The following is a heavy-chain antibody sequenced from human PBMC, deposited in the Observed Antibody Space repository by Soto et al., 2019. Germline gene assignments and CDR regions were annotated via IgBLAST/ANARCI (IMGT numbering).Heavy chain of an antibody. J-gene: IGHJ4*02. CDR3: AKEYSSGWYYFDY. D-gene: IGHD6-19*01. V-gene: IGHV3-30*18. Sequence: GGSLRLSCAASGFTFSSYGMHWVRQASGKGLEWVAVISYDGSNKYYADSVKGRFTISRDNSKNTLYLQMNSLRAEDTAVYYCAKEYSSGWYYFDYWGQGTLVTVSS. CDR2: ISYDGSNK. CDR1: GFTFSSYG.